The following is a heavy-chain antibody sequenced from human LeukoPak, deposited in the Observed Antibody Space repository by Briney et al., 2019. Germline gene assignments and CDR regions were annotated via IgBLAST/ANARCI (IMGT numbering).Heavy chain of an antibody. CDR2: INQNGSET. CDR1: GFTFSTYW. CDR3: ARKKYYYDTSTYGWFDP. D-gene: IGHD3-22*01. Sequence: PGGSLRLSCAASGFTFSTYWMTWVRQAPGKGLEWLANINQNGSETYYVDSVKGRFTVSRDNAKNSLYLQMNSLRVEDTAVYYCARKKYYYDTSTYGWFDPWGQGTLVTVS. V-gene: IGHV3-7*01. J-gene: IGHJ5*02.